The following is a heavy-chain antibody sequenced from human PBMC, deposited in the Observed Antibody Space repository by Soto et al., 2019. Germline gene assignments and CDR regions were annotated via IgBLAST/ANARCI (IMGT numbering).Heavy chain of an antibody. D-gene: IGHD2-8*01. V-gene: IGHV3-23*01. Sequence: PGGSLRLSCAASGFTFSSYAMSWVRQAPGKGLEWVSAISGSGGSTYYADSVKGRFTISRDNSKNTLYLQMNSLRAEDTAVYYCAKYPDIVLMVYEAYYFDYWGQGTLVTVSS. J-gene: IGHJ4*02. CDR1: GFTFSSYA. CDR3: AKYPDIVLMVYEAYYFDY. CDR2: ISGSGGST.